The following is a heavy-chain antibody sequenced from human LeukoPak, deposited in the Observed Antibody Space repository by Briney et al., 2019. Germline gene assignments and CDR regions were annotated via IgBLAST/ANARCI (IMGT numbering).Heavy chain of an antibody. CDR1: GGSFSGYY. CDR3: ARAYFYYYYGMDV. CDR2: INHSGST. V-gene: IGHV4-34*01. J-gene: IGHJ6*02. Sequence: SETLSLTCAVYGGSFSGYYWGWIRQPPGKGLEWIGEINHSGSTNYNPSLKSRVTISVDTSKNQFSLKLSSVTAADTAVYYCARAYFYYYYGMDVWGQGTTVTVSS.